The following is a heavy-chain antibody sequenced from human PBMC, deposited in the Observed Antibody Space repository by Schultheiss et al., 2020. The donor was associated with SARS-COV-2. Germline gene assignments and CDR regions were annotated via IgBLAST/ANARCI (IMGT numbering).Heavy chain of an antibody. J-gene: IGHJ4*02. D-gene: IGHD6-13*01. CDR3: TRPGSWSY. V-gene: IGHV3-73*01. CDR1: GFTFSGSA. CDR2: IRSKANSYAT. Sequence: GGSLRLSCAASGFTFSGSAMHWVRQASGKGLEWAGRIRSKANSYATAYAASVKGRFTISRDDSKNTAYLQMNSLKTEDTAVYYCTRPGSWSYWGQGTLVTVSS.